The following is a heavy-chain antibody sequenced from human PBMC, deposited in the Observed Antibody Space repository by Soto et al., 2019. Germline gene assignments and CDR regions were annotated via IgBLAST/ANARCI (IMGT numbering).Heavy chain of an antibody. V-gene: IGHV3-23*01. CDR2: ISGSGGST. CDR1: GFTFSSYA. CDR3: AKIPSSTQTYGMDV. J-gene: IGHJ6*02. Sequence: GGSLRLSCAASGFTFSSYAMSWVRQAPGKGLEWVSAISGSGGSTYHADSVKGRFTISRDNSKNTLYLQMNSLRAEDTAVYYCAKIPSSTQTYGMDVWGQGTTVTVSS. D-gene: IGHD6-13*01.